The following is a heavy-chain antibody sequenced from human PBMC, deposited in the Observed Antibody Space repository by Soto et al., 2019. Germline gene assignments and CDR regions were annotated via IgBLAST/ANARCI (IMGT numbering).Heavy chain of an antibody. CDR3: ARPKDYDDCLDY. CDR2: INAGNGNT. D-gene: IGHD3-22*01. CDR1: GNTFTSYS. V-gene: IGHV1-3*01. J-gene: IGHJ4*02. Sequence: ASVKVSCKASGNTFTSYSVYWVRQAPGQGLEWMGWINAGNGNTKYSRKFQGRVTFTRDTSANTAYMELSSLTSEDTAVYYCARPKDYDDCLDYWGQGTLVTVSS.